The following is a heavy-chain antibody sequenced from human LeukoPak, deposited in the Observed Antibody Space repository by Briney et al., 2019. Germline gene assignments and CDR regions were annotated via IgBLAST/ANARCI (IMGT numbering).Heavy chain of an antibody. CDR2: IKQDGSEK. Sequence: GGSLRLSCAASGFTFSSYWMSWVRQAPGKGLEWVANIKQDGSEKYYVDSVKGRFTISRDNAKNSLYLQMNSLRAEDTAVYYCARDPGGAAAGTPFDYWGQGTLVTVSS. D-gene: IGHD6-13*01. V-gene: IGHV3-7*01. CDR1: GFTFSSYW. J-gene: IGHJ4*02. CDR3: ARDPGGAAAGTPFDY.